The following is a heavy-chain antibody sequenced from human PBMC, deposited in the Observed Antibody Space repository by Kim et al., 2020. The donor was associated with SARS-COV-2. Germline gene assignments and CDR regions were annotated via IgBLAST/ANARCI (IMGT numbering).Heavy chain of an antibody. D-gene: IGHD4-17*01. CDR2: ISSSSSYI. Sequence: GGSLRLSCAASGFTFSSYSMNWVRQAPGKGLEWVSSISSSSSYIYYADSVKGRFTISRDNAKNSLYLQMNSLRAEDTAVYYCARAPSLPSYGGNSQGYWYFDLWGRGTLVTVSS. J-gene: IGHJ2*01. CDR3: ARAPSLPSYGGNSQGYWYFDL. CDR1: GFTFSSYS. V-gene: IGHV3-21*04.